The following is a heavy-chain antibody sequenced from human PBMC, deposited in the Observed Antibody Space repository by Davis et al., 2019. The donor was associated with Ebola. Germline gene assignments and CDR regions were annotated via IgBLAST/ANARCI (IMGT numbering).Heavy chain of an antibody. Sequence: ASVKVSCKASGYTFTGYYMHWVRQAPGQGLEWMGWINPNSGGTNYAQKFQGRVTMTRDTSISTAYMELSRLRSDDTAVYYCARLLGYCSSTSCQQRPPSDYWGQGTLVTVSS. J-gene: IGHJ4*02. D-gene: IGHD2-2*01. CDR1: GYTFTGYY. V-gene: IGHV1-2*02. CDR2: INPNSGGT. CDR3: ARLLGYCSSTSCQQRPPSDY.